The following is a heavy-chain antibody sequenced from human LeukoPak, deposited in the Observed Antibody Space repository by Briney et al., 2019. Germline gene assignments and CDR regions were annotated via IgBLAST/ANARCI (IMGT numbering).Heavy chain of an antibody. J-gene: IGHJ4*02. CDR3: AKEVHSSGYYSDY. CDR2: IHDSGATT. V-gene: IGHV3-23*01. CDR1: GFIVTNAW. D-gene: IGHD3-22*01. Sequence: GESLRLSCAASGFIVTNAWMNWVRQAPGKGLEWLSGIHDSGATTNYADSVRGRFTISRDNSKNTLYLQMNSLRAEDTAVYYCAKEVHSSGYYSDYWGQGTLVTVSS.